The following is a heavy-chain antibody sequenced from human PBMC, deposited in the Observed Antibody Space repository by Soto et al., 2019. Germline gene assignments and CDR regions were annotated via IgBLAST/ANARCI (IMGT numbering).Heavy chain of an antibody. Sequence: QIELVESGGTVVQPGRSLRLSCVASGFIFSSYAFHWVRQAPGKGLEWVALISFDEATKYYADAVKGRFVISRDNAKNTLYLRMDSLRDADTAVYVCVRDTTNLVTGHSLPEGQPGDHWGRGTLVTVSS. CDR2: ISFDEATK. D-gene: IGHD1-1*01. J-gene: IGHJ4*02. V-gene: IGHV3-30*09. CDR3: VRDTTNLVTGHSLPEGQPGDH. CDR1: GFIFSSYA.